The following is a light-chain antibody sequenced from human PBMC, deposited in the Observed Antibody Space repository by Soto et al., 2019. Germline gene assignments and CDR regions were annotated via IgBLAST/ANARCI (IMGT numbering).Light chain of an antibody. CDR2: DVS. Sequence: QSALTQPASVSGSPGQSITISCTGTSSDVGGYNYVSWYQQHPGKAPKLMIYDVSNRPSGVSNRFSGSKSGNTASLTISGLQAADEADYYCSSYTSSTVVFGGGTKLPVL. V-gene: IGLV2-14*01. CDR3: SSYTSSTVV. J-gene: IGLJ2*01. CDR1: SSDVGGYNY.